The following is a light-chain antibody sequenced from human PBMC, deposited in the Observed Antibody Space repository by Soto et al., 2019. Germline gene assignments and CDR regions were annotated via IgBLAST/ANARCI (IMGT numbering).Light chain of an antibody. J-gene: IGKJ3*01. CDR3: QQYNSCRLFT. CDR2: KAS. V-gene: IGKV1-5*03. CDR1: QNVRSW. Sequence: DIQMTQSPSTLSASVGDRVIITCRASQNVRSWLAWYQQKPGKAPKLLIYKASSLQSGVPSRFSGSGSGTEFTLTISSLQPDDFATYYCQQYNSCRLFTFGPGTKVDIK.